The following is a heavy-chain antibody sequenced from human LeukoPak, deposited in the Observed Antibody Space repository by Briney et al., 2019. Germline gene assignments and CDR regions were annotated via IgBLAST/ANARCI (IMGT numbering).Heavy chain of an antibody. CDR2: INHSGST. Sequence: SETLSLTCAVYGGSFSGYYWSWLRQPPGKGLEWIGEINHSGSTNYNPSLKSRVTISVDTSKNQFSLKLSSVTAADTAVYYCARYWGSGWTFDYWGQGTLVTVSP. V-gene: IGHV4-34*01. D-gene: IGHD6-19*01. CDR3: ARYWGSGWTFDY. CDR1: GGSFSGYY. J-gene: IGHJ4*02.